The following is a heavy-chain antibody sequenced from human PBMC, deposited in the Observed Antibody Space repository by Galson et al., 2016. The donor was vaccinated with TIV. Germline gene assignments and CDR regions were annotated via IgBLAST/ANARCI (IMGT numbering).Heavy chain of an antibody. CDR3: ARMPTKTFDFWSGYDNQFHMDV. Sequence: SVKVSCKASGFTLNSYSVNWVRQAPGQGLEWVGYISGYNGNRNSAQKFQGRVSVTADTSTNTAFLELRRLTSDDTAVYYCARMPTKTFDFWSGYDNQFHMDVWGKGTSVTVSS. J-gene: IGHJ6*03. CDR1: GFTLNSYS. CDR2: ISGYNGNR. D-gene: IGHD3-3*01. V-gene: IGHV1-18*01.